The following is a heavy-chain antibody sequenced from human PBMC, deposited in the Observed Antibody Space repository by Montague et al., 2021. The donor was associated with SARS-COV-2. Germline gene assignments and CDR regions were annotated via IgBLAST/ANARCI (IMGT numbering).Heavy chain of an antibody. CDR2: XXWXXXK. V-gene: IGHV2-70*01. D-gene: IGHD3-3*01. CDR3: ARSSSIFGVVIIPAYFDY. Sequence: PALVKPPQTLTLTCTFSGFSLSTSGMCVSWIRQPPGKALEWLAXXXWXXXKYXSTSLKTRFTISKDTSKNPVVLTMTNMDPVDTATYYCARSSSIFGVVIIPAYFDYWGQGTLVTVSS. CDR1: GFSLSTSGMC. J-gene: IGHJ4*02.